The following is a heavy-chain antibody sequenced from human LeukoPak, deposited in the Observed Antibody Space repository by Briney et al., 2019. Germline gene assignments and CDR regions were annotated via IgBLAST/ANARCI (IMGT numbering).Heavy chain of an antibody. CDR2: ISYDGSNK. J-gene: IGHJ4*02. Sequence: GGSLRLSCAASGFTFRSYGMHWVRQAPGKGLEGVAVISYDGSNKYYADSVKGRFTISRDNSKSTLYLQMNSLRAEDTAVYYCAVSSGYYYSRFDYCGQGTLVAVSS. V-gene: IGHV3-30*03. CDR3: AVSSGYYYSRFDY. CDR1: GFTFRSYG. D-gene: IGHD3-22*01.